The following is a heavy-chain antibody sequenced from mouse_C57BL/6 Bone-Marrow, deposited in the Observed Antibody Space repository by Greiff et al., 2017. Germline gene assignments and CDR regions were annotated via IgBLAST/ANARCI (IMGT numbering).Heavy chain of an antibody. J-gene: IGHJ2*01. Sequence: QVQLQQSGPELVKPGASVKISCKASGYSFTSYYIHWVKQRPGKGLEWIGWIYPGSGNTKYNEKFKGKATMTADTSSSTAYMQLSSLTSEDSAVYYCARRYYFDYWGQGTTLTVSS. CDR1: GYSFTSYY. CDR2: IYPGSGNT. V-gene: IGHV1-66*01. CDR3: ARRYYFDY.